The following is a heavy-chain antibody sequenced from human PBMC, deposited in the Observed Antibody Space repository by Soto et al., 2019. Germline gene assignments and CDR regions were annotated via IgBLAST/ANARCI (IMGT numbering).Heavy chain of an antibody. J-gene: IGHJ6*02. Sequence: QVQLVQSGAEVKKPGSSVKVSCKDSGGTFSSYAISWVRQAPGQGLEWMGGIIPISETTNYAQKFQGRVTITADESKSTAYMELGSLRSEDTAVYYCARSQGSSTSLEIYYYYYYGMDVWGQGTTVTVSS. CDR2: IIPISETT. CDR3: ARSQGSSTSLEIYYYYYYGMDV. D-gene: IGHD2-2*01. V-gene: IGHV1-69*01. CDR1: GGTFSSYA.